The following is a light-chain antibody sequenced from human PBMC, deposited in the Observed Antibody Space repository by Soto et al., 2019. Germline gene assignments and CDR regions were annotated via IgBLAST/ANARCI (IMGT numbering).Light chain of an antibody. CDR2: GAS. Sequence: EIVMTQSPATLSVSPGERATLSCRASQSVGHNLAWYRQKSGQAPRLLIYGASTRATGIPARFSCSGSGTEFTLTIDSLQSDDFAVYLCQQYRNWPLTFGGGTKVDIK. CDR1: QSVGHN. J-gene: IGKJ4*01. V-gene: IGKV3-15*01. CDR3: QQYRNWPLT.